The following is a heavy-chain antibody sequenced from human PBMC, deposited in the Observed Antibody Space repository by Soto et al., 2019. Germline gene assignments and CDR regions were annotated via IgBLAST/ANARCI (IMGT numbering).Heavy chain of an antibody. J-gene: IGHJ6*03. CDR2: INSDGSST. D-gene: IGHD4-17*01. CDR3: ARGGRGDYFSAVSRPYCMDV. Sequence: GSLRLSCAASGFTFSSYWMHWVRQAPWKGLVWVSRINSDGSSTSYADSVKGRFTISRDNAKNTLYLQMNSLRAEDTAVYYCARGGRGDYFSAVSRPYCMDVWGKGTTVSAP. V-gene: IGHV3-74*01. CDR1: GFTFSSYW.